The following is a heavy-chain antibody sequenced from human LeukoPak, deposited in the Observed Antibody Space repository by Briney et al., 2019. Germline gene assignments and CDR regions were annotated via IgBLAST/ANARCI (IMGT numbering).Heavy chain of an antibody. V-gene: IGHV3-7*01. CDR2: IKHDGSEK. D-gene: IGHD1-26*01. Sequence: PGGSLRLSCAASGFMFSNHWMCWVRQAPGKGLEWVANIKHDGSEKYYVDSVKGRFTISRDNAKNSLYLQMNSLRAEDTAVYYCARGLSSTGGFDYWGQGTLVTVSS. CDR3: ARGLSSTGGFDY. CDR1: GFMFSNHW. J-gene: IGHJ4*02.